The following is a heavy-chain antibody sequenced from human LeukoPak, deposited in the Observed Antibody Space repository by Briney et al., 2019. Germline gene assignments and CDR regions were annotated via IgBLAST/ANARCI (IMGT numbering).Heavy chain of an antibody. CDR1: GFTFSSYW. V-gene: IGHV3-74*01. J-gene: IGHJ4*02. D-gene: IGHD6-13*01. CDR3: AREVAAAGTFLDY. CDR2: INSDGSST. Sequence: GGSLRLSCAASGFTFSSYWMHWVRQAPGKGLVWVSRINSDGSSTSYADSVKGRFTISRDNAKNTLYLQMNSPRAEDTAVYYCAREVAAAGTFLDYWGQGTLVTVSS.